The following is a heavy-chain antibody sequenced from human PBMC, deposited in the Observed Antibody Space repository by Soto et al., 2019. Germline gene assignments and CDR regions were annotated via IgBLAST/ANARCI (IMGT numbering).Heavy chain of an antibody. D-gene: IGHD3-3*01. Sequence: ASVKVSCKASGYTFTGYYMHWVRQAPGHGLAWMGWINPNSGGTNYAQKFQGRVTMTRDTSISTAYMELSRLRSDDTAVYYCARAGGYYDFWSGYYKAFDPWGQGTLVTVSS. CDR1: GYTFTGYY. V-gene: IGHV1-2*02. CDR3: ARAGGYYDFWSGYYKAFDP. J-gene: IGHJ5*02. CDR2: INPNSGGT.